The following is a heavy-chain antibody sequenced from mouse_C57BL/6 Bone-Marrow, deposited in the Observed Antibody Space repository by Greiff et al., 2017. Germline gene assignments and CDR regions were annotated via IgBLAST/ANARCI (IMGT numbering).Heavy chain of an antibody. Sequence: QVQLQQPGAELVKPGASVKMSCKASGYTFTSYWITWVKQRPGQGLEWIGDIYPGSGSTNYNEKFKSKATLTVDTSSSTAYMQLSSLTSEDSAVYYCARYYYDYDGFAYGGQGTLVTVSA. CDR2: IYPGSGST. D-gene: IGHD2-4*01. V-gene: IGHV1-55*01. CDR3: ARYYYDYDGFAY. CDR1: GYTFTSYW. J-gene: IGHJ3*01.